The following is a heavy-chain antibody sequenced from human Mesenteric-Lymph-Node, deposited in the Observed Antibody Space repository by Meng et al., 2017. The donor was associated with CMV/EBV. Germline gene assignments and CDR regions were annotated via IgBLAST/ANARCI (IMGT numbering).Heavy chain of an antibody. J-gene: IGHJ4*02. Sequence: FKSSAYTFKVEAVQWVRQAPGQRLDWLGWINTANGNTKYSDKFQGRLTITRDISARTAYLDLSSLRSADTAVYYCVRDWSTTETLDYWGQRTLVTVSS. CDR1: AYTFKVEA. V-gene: IGHV1-3*04. CDR2: INTANGNT. CDR3: VRDWSTTETLDY. D-gene: IGHD1-1*01.